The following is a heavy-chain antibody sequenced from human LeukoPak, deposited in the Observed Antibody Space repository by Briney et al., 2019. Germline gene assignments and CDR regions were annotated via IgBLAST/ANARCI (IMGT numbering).Heavy chain of an antibody. Sequence: PGGSLRLSCAASGFTFSTYAMTWVRQAPGKGLEWVSTITNTGSNTYYADSVKGRFTISRDNAKNSLYLQMNSLRAEDTAVYYCARGGTPITIFGVVPYFDYWGQGTLVTVSS. CDR1: GFTFSTYA. V-gene: IGHV3-21*01. J-gene: IGHJ4*02. D-gene: IGHD3-3*01. CDR3: ARGGTPITIFGVVPYFDY. CDR2: ITNTGSNT.